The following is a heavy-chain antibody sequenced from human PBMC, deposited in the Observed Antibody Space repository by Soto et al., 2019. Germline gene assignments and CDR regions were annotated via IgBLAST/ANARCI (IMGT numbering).Heavy chain of an antibody. Sequence: ASVKLSCKASGYTFTSYGISWVRQAPGQGLEWMGWISAYNGNTNYAQKLQGRATMTTDTSTSTAYMELRSLRSDETAVYYCARGCWLVAARANNWFDPWGQGTLVTVSS. D-gene: IGHD6-6*01. CDR1: GYTFTSYG. CDR3: ARGCWLVAARANNWFDP. J-gene: IGHJ5*02. V-gene: IGHV1-18*04. CDR2: ISAYNGNT.